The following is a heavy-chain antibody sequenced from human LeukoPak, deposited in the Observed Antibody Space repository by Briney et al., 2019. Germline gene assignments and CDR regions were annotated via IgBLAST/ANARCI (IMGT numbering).Heavy chain of an antibody. J-gene: IGHJ4*02. CDR2: INPNSGGT. D-gene: IGHD6-13*01. V-gene: IGHV1-2*02. Sequence: GASVKVSCKASGYTFTGYYMHWVRQAPGQGLEWMGWINPNSGGTNYAQKFQGRVTMTRDTSTGTVYMELSSLRSEDTAVYYCARGIAAAGTDDYWGQGTLVTVSS. CDR3: ARGIAAAGTDDY. CDR1: GYTFTGYY.